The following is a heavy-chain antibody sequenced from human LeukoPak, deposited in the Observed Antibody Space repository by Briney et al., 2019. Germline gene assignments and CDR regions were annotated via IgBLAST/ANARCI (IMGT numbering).Heavy chain of an antibody. D-gene: IGHD3-22*01. V-gene: IGHV1-2*02. Sequence: ASVKVSCKASGYTFTSYAMNWVRQAPGQGLEWMGWINPNSGGTNYAQKFQGRVTMTRDTSISTAYMELSRLRSDDTAVYYCARSNYYDSSGDLDYWGQGTLVTVSS. CDR2: INPNSGGT. CDR3: ARSNYYDSSGDLDY. CDR1: GYTFTSYA. J-gene: IGHJ4*02.